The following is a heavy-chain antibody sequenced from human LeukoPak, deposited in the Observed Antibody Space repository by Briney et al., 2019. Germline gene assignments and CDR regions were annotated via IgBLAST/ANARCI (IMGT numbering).Heavy chain of an antibody. CDR2: LYYGGST. CDR1: GDSFRDYY. Sequence: NPSETLSLTCNVSGDSFRDYYWIWIRQPPGKGLEWIGYLYYGGSTNYNPSLKSRVTISVDTSKNQFSLKLSSVTAADTAVYYCAREGIAAAGPTGSDYWGQGTLVTVSS. J-gene: IGHJ4*02. V-gene: IGHV4-59*12. CDR3: AREGIAAAGPTGSDY. D-gene: IGHD6-13*01.